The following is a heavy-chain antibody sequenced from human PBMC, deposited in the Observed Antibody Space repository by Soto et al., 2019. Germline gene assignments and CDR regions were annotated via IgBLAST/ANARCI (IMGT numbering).Heavy chain of an antibody. V-gene: IGHV3-23*01. D-gene: IGHD4-17*01. CDR3: AKVTTDYGMDV. J-gene: IGHJ6*02. Sequence: GGSHRLSSTTSGLTCISYGMGWVRQAPGKGLEWVSSISGSGDGTYYADSVKGRFTISRDNSKTTLYLQMNSLTAEDTAVYYCAKVTTDYGMDVWGQGTTVTVSS. CDR1: GLTCISYG. CDR2: ISGSGDGT.